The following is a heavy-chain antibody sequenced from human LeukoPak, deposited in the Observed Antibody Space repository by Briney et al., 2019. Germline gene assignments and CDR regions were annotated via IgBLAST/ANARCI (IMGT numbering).Heavy chain of an antibody. CDR1: GGSISSNSYY. Sequence: PSETLSLTCTVSGGSISSNSYYWSWIRQPAGKGLEWIGRIYTSGSTNYNPSLKSRVTISVDTSKNQFSLKLSSVTAADTAVYYCARWGYYYDSSGYYGVGDYWGQGTLVTVSS. D-gene: IGHD3-22*01. J-gene: IGHJ4*02. V-gene: IGHV4-61*02. CDR3: ARWGYYYDSSGYYGVGDY. CDR2: IYTSGST.